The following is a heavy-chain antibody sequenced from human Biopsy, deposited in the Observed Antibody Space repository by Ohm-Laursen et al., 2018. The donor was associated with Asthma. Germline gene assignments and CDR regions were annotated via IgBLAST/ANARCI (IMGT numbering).Heavy chain of an antibody. D-gene: IGHD6-19*01. J-gene: IGHJ4*02. CDR1: GFAVSRDH. Sequence: SQTLSFTASGFAVSRDHMFWVCQAQGKGQGWVSVMYSGGTSHTAHSVKGRFTISIDYSKNTLYLQMHILRAEDTAVYYCARGDSSGWSHYYFDYWGQGTLVTVSS. CDR2: MYSGGTS. CDR3: ARGDSSGWSHYYFDY. V-gene: IGHV3-53*01.